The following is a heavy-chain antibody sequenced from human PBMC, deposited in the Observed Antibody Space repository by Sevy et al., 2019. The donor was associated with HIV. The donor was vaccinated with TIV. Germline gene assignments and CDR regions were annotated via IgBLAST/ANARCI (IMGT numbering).Heavy chain of an antibody. J-gene: IGHJ4*02. V-gene: IGHV3-23*01. CDR1: RFTFSSYA. CDR2: ISTGGGST. D-gene: IGHD6-13*01. Sequence: GGSLRLSCAASRFTFSSYAMSWVRQAPGKGLEWVSAISTGGGSTFYADSVRGRFTVSRDNSKNTLYLQMKSLRAEDTAVYYCAKSLPSSSTWYRSNYFDYWGQGTLVTVSS. CDR3: AKSLPSSSTWYRSNYFDY.